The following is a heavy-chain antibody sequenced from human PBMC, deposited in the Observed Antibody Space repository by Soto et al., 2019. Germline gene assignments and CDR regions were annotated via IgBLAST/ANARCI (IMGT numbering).Heavy chain of an antibody. CDR2: ISYDGDNK. V-gene: IGHV3-30-3*01. CDR3: ARGTTTSAFSYMDV. CDR1: GFTFSYHA. D-gene: IGHD1-1*01. J-gene: IGHJ6*02. Sequence: QVQLVESGGGVVQPGRSLRLSCAASGFTFSYHALNWVRQAPGKGLEWVAVISYDGDNKYIAESVKGRFTISRDNSKNAVSLQMNGLRAEDTAMYFCARGTTTSAFSYMDVWGQGTTVNVP.